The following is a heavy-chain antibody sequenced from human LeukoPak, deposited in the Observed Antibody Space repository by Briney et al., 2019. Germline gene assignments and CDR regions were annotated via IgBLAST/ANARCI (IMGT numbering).Heavy chain of an antibody. CDR1: GFTFSSYE. V-gene: IGHV3-48*03. J-gene: IGHJ4*02. D-gene: IGHD2-2*02. CDR3: ARDPRDCSSTSCYTAAAGFDF. Sequence: GGSLRLSCAASGFTFSSYEMHWVRQAPGKGLEWVSYISSGGSTLYYADSVKGRFTISRDNSKNTLYLQMNSLRIEDTAVYYCARDPRDCSSTSCYTAAAGFDFWGQGTLVTVSS. CDR2: ISSGGSTL.